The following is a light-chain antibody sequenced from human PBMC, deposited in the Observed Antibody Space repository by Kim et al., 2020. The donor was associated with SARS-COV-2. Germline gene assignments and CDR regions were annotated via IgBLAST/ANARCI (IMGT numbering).Light chain of an antibody. CDR3: CSYAGSSTYV. CDR1: SSDVGRYNL. J-gene: IGLJ1*01. Sequence: GQAITISCTGTSSDVGRYNLVSWYQQHPGKAPKLIIYEVSKRPSGVSNRFSGSKSGNTASLTISGLQAEDEADYYCCSYAGSSTYVFGTGTKVTVL. V-gene: IGLV2-23*02. CDR2: EVS.